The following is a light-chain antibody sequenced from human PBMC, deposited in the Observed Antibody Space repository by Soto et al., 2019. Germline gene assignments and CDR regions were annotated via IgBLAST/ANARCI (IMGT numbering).Light chain of an antibody. V-gene: IGLV1-44*01. Sequence: QSVLTQPPSASGAPRQRVTISCSGSSSNVGGNPVNWYQHVPTTAPKLLIFTNTQRPSGVPERFSGSKSGTSASLAISGLQSEDEADYYCASWDDSLNGPVFGTGTKVTVL. CDR2: TNT. CDR3: ASWDDSLNGPV. CDR1: SSNVGGNP. J-gene: IGLJ1*01.